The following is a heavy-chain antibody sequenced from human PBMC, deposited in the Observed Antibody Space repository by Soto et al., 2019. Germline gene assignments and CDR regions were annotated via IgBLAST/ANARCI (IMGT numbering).Heavy chain of an antibody. CDR3: AHIGTKQWLVLRGWFDP. CDR2: IYWDDDK. Sequence: VSGPTLVNPTQTLTLTCTFSGFSLSTSGGGVGWIRQPPGKALEWLALIYWDDDKRYSPSLKSRLTITKDTSKNQVVLIMTNMDPVDTATYYCAHIGTKQWLVLRGWFDPWGQGTLVTVSS. D-gene: IGHD6-19*01. J-gene: IGHJ5*01. V-gene: IGHV2-5*02. CDR1: GFSLSTSGGG.